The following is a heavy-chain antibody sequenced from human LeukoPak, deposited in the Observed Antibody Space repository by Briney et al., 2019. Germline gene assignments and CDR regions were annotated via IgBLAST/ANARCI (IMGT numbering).Heavy chain of an antibody. CDR3: ARDGYKYYYYYYMDV. CDR1: RGSISSYY. D-gene: IGHD5-24*01. J-gene: IGHJ6*03. CDR2: IYTSGST. V-gene: IGHV4-4*07. Sequence: SETLSLTRTVSRGSISSYYWSPIPQPAGHRQEWIGRIYTSGSTNYNPSLKSRVTMSVDTSENQFSLKLSSVTAADTAVYYCARDGYKYYYYYYMDVWGKGTTVTISS.